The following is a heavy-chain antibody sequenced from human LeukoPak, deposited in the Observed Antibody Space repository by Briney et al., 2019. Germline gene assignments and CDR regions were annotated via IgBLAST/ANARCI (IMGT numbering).Heavy chain of an antibody. Sequence: SGGSLRLSCAASGFTFRSYSMNWVRQAPGKGLEWLSYITSGSSPIYYADSVKGRFTISRDNAKNSLYLQMNSLRDEDTAVYYCARRAYGDDSFDYWGQGTLATVSS. D-gene: IGHD4-17*01. V-gene: IGHV3-48*02. CDR1: GFTFRSYS. CDR2: ITSGSSPI. J-gene: IGHJ4*02. CDR3: ARRAYGDDSFDY.